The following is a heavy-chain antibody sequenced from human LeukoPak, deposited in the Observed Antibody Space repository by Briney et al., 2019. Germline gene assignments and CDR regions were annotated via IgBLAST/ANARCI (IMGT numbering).Heavy chain of an antibody. J-gene: IGHJ3*02. CDR1: GCPITSYY. V-gene: IGHV4-4*07. CDR3: ERDLTAANAFDI. Sequence: SETLSLTCTVSGCPITSYYLSWIRQPPGKGLEWIGVIYTSGSTSYNPSLKSRVTMSVRTSKNQCSLKLSCVTAAETAVYCCERDLTAANAFDIWGQGTMVTVSS. CDR2: IYTSGST. D-gene: IGHD5-18*01.